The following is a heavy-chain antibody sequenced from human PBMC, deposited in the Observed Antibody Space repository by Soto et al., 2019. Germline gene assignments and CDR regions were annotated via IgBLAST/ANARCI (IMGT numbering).Heavy chain of an antibody. CDR2: ISGSGGST. CDR1: GFTFSSYA. D-gene: IGHD3-9*01. J-gene: IGHJ4*02. V-gene: IGHV3-23*01. Sequence: PGGSLRLSCAASGFTFSSYAMSWVRQAPGKGLEWVSAISGSGGSTYYADSVKGRFTISRDNSKNTLYLQMNSMRAEDTPVYFFAKGEDFTGYFPNSYWGQGTLVPVSS. CDR3: AKGEDFTGYFPNSY.